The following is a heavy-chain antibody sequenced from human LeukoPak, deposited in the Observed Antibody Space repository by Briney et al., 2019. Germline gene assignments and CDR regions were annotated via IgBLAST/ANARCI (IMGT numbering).Heavy chain of an antibody. CDR1: GYTFTSYY. V-gene: IGHV1-2*02. CDR3: ARGPIAVAGTWVDY. J-gene: IGHJ4*02. Sequence: GASVKVSCKASGYTFTSYYMHWVRQAPGQGLEWMGWINPNSGGTNYAQKFQGRVTMTRDTSISTAYMELSRLRSDDTAVYYCARGPIAVAGTWVDYWGQGTLVTVSS. D-gene: IGHD6-19*01. CDR2: INPNSGGT.